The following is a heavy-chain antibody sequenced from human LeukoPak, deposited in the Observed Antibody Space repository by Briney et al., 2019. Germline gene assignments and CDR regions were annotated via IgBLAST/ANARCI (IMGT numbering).Heavy chain of an antibody. D-gene: IGHD6-19*01. CDR2: INNDGGTT. CDR1: GFIFSNYW. V-gene: IGHV3-74*01. J-gene: IGHJ4*02. Sequence: PGGSLRLSCAPSGFIFSNYWMHWVRQAPGKGLVWVSRINNDGGTTTYADSVKGRFTISRDNAKNTLYLQMNSLGAEDAAVYYCARANSGFYFDYWGQGTLVTVSS. CDR3: ARANSGFYFDY.